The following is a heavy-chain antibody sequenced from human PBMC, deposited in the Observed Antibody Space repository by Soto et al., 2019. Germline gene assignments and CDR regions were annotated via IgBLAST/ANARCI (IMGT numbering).Heavy chain of an antibody. Sequence: SETLSLTCTVSGGSISSSSYYWGWIRQPPGKGLEWIGSIYYSGSTYYNPSLKSRVTISVDTSKNQFSLKLSSVTAADTAVYYCARMPFEVPAASYNWFDPWGQGTLVTVSS. CDR1: GGSISSSSYY. CDR3: ARMPFEVPAASYNWFDP. V-gene: IGHV4-39*01. CDR2: IYYSGST. D-gene: IGHD2-2*01. J-gene: IGHJ5*02.